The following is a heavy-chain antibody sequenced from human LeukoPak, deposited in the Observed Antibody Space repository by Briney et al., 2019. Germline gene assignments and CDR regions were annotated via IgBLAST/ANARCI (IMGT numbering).Heavy chain of an antibody. CDR1: GFTFSSYA. V-gene: IGHV3-23*01. Sequence: QSGGSLRLSCAASGFTFSSYAMSWVRQAPGKGLEWVSAISGSGGSTYYADSVKGRFTISRDNSKNTLYLQMNSLRAEDTAVYYCAKVPYPPYYYDSSGYSEAFDIWGQGTMVTVSS. CDR3: AKVPYPPYYYDSSGYSEAFDI. CDR2: ISGSGGST. J-gene: IGHJ3*02. D-gene: IGHD3-22*01.